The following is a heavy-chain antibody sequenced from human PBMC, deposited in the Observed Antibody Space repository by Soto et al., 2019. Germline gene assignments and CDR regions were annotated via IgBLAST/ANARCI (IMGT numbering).Heavy chain of an antibody. CDR2: ISYDGSNK. V-gene: IGHV3-30-3*01. D-gene: IGHD3-10*01. CDR1: GFTFSSYA. CDR3: ARAWGANSGGDY. J-gene: IGHJ4*02. Sequence: QVQLVESGGGVVQPGRSLRLSCAASGFTFSSYAMHWVRQAPGTGLEWVAVISYDGSNKHYADSVKGRFTISRDNSKNTLYLQMNSLRAEDTAVYYGARAWGANSGGDYWGQGTLITVSS.